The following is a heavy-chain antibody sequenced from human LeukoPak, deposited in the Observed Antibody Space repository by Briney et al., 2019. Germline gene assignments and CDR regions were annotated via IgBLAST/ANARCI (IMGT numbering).Heavy chain of an antibody. Sequence: ASVKVSCKASGYTFTSYGISWVRQAPGRGLEWMGWISAYNGNTNYAQKVRGRVTMTTDTSTSTAYMELRSLRSDDTAVYYCAREETHHVYYGMDVWGQGTMVTVSS. CDR3: AREETHHVYYGMDV. CDR1: GYTFTSYG. D-gene: IGHD1-14*01. CDR2: ISAYNGNT. V-gene: IGHV1-18*01. J-gene: IGHJ6*02.